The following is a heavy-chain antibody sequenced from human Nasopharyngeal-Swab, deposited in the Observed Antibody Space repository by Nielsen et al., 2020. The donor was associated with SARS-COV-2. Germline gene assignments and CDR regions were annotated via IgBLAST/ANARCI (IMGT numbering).Heavy chain of an antibody. CDR2: FDPEDGET. CDR1: GYTLTELS. V-gene: IGHV1-24*01. Sequence: ASVQVSCKVSGYTLTELSMHWVRHAPGKGLEWMGGFDPEDGETIYAQKFQGRVTMTEDTSTDTAYMELSSLRSEDTAVYYCATVVTMVRGVTPFDYWGQGTLVTVSS. CDR3: ATVVTMVRGVTPFDY. D-gene: IGHD3-10*01. J-gene: IGHJ4*02.